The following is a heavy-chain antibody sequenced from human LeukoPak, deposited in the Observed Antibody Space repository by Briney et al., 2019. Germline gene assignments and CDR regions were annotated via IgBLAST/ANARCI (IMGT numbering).Heavy chain of an antibody. Sequence: SXXXSXTXXVXGGSFXGYYWSWIRQPPGKGLEWIGEINHSGSTNYNPSLKSRVTISVDTSKNQFSLKLSSVTAADTAVYYCARGGVWNKVFDPWGQGTLVTVSS. CDR3: ARGGVWNKVFDP. V-gene: IGHV4-34*01. CDR1: GGSFXGYY. D-gene: IGHD1/OR15-1a*01. J-gene: IGHJ5*02. CDR2: INHSGST.